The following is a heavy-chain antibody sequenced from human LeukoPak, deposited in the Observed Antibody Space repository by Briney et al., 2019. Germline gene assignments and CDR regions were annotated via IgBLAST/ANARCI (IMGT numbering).Heavy chain of an antibody. CDR2: INPNSGGT. D-gene: IGHD2-2*02. CDR3: ARGLVVPAAIHRPRDAFDI. J-gene: IGHJ3*02. V-gene: IGHV1-2*02. Sequence: GSSVKVSCKASGYTFTGYYMHWVRQAPGQGLEWMGWINPNSGGTNYAQKFQGRVTMTRDTSISTAYMELSRLRSDDTAVYYCARGLVVPAAIHRPRDAFDIWGQGTMVTVSS. CDR1: GYTFTGYY.